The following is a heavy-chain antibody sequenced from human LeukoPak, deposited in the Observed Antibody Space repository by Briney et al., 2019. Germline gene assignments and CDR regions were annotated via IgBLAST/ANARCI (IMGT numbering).Heavy chain of an antibody. CDR2: IYRSGST. CDR1: GGSISSSNW. J-gene: IGHJ5*02. CDR3: ARVTYGSGNWFDP. Sequence: PSGTLSLTCVVSGGSISSSNWWSWVRQPPGKGLEWIGEIYRSGSTNYNPSLKSRVTISVDKSKNQFSLKLSSVTAADTAVYYCARVTYGSGNWFDPWGQGALVTVSS. V-gene: IGHV4-4*02. D-gene: IGHD3-10*01.